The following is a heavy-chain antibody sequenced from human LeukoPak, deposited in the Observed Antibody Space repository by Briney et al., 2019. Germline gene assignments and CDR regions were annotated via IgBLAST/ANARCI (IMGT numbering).Heavy chain of an antibody. Sequence: GGSLRLSCAASGFTFSSYAMHWVRQAPGKGLEWVAVISYDGSNKYYADSVKGRFTISRDNSKNTLYLQMNSLRAEDTAVYYCARDAIPGGYYDSSGYIEHYYFDYWGQGTLVTVSS. V-gene: IGHV3-30-3*01. D-gene: IGHD3-22*01. CDR3: ARDAIPGGYYDSSGYIEHYYFDY. J-gene: IGHJ4*02. CDR1: GFTFSSYA. CDR2: ISYDGSNK.